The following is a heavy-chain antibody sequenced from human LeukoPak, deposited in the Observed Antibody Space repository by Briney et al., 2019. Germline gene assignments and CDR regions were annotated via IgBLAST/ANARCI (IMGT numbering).Heavy chain of an antibody. CDR3: ARDRDVSSVLHYFDY. J-gene: IGHJ4*02. Sequence: TGGSLRLSCAASGFTVNTHFMSWVRQAPGKGLEWVSVIYHGDRTYYADSVKGRFTISRDNSKNTLYLQMKSLRAEDTAVYYCARDRDVSSVLHYFDYSGQGTQVTVFS. V-gene: IGHV3-66*02. CDR2: IYHGDRT. CDR1: GFTVNTHF. D-gene: IGHD3-22*01.